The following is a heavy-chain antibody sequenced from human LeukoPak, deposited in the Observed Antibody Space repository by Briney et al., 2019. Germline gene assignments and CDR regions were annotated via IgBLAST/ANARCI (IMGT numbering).Heavy chain of an antibody. D-gene: IGHD2-15*01. CDR2: ISGSGGST. J-gene: IGHJ4*02. CDR1: GFTFSSYA. CDR3: AIDVVVVVSYFDY. V-gene: IGHV3-23*01. Sequence: GGSLRLSCAASGFTFSSYAMSWVRQAPGKGLGWVSAISGSGGSTYYADSVKGRFTISRDNSKNTLYLQMNSLRAEGMAVYYCAIDVVVVVSYFDYGGQGTMVTVSS.